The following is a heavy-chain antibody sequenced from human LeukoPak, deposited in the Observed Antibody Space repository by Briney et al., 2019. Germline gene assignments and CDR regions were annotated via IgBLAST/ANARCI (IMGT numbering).Heavy chain of an antibody. CDR3: ARGAYDSSMGIFDY. CDR2: IYYSGST. V-gene: IGHV4-30-4*01. CDR1: GGSISSYY. Sequence: PSETLSLTCTVSGGSISSYYWSWIRQPPGKGLECIGYIYYSGSTYYNPSLKSRVTISVDTSKNQFSLKLSSVTAADTAVYYCARGAYDSSMGIFDYWGQGTLVTVSS. D-gene: IGHD3-22*01. J-gene: IGHJ4*02.